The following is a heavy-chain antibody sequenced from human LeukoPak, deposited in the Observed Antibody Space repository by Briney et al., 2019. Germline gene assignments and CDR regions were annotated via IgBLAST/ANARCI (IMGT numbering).Heavy chain of an antibody. CDR3: ARSHPAAMNY. Sequence: KPSETLSLACAVYGGSFSVYYWSWIRQPPGKGLEWIGEINHSGSTNYNPSLKSRVTISVDTSKNQFSLKLSSVTAADTAVYYCARSHPAAMNYWGQGTLVTVSS. D-gene: IGHD2-2*01. CDR1: GGSFSVYY. V-gene: IGHV4-34*01. J-gene: IGHJ4*02. CDR2: INHSGST.